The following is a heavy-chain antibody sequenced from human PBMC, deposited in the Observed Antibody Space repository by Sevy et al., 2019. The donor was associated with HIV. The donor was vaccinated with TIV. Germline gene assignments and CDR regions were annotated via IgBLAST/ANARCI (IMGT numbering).Heavy chain of an antibody. D-gene: IGHD2-2*01. CDR3: ARAPSSWYYDL. V-gene: IGHV3-74*01. CDR1: GFTFWSYW. J-gene: IGHJ2*01. CDR2: INSDGSST. Sequence: GGSLRLSCAASGFTFWSYWMHWVRQAPGKGLMWVSRINSDGSSTNYADSVKGRFTISRDNAKNTLYLQVNSLRAEDTAVYYCARAPSSWYYDLWGRGTLVTVSS.